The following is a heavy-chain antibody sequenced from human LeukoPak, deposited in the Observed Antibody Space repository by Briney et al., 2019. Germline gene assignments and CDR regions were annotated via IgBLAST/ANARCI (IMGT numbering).Heavy chain of an antibody. CDR3: AGSSSSDYFDS. Sequence: ASVKVSCKASGYTFTGYYMHWVRQAPGQGLEWMGWINPNSGGTNYAQKFQGRVTMTRDTPITTAYMDLSRLRSDDTAVYYCAGSSSSDYFDSWGQGTQVTVSS. J-gene: IGHJ4*02. D-gene: IGHD6-13*01. CDR2: INPNSGGT. V-gene: IGHV1-2*02. CDR1: GYTFTGYY.